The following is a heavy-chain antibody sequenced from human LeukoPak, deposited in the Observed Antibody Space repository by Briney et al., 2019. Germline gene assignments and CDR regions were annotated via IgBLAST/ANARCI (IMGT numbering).Heavy chain of an antibody. CDR1: GGSISSSSYY. CDR3: ASSWWYYDSSGYSSFDY. J-gene: IGHJ4*02. V-gene: IGHV4-39*07. CDR2: IYYSGST. D-gene: IGHD3-22*01. Sequence: SETLSLTCTVSGGSISSSSYYWGWIRQPPGKGLEWIGSIYYSGSTYYNPSLKSRVTISVDTSKNQFSLKLSSVTAADTAVYYCASSWWYYDSSGYSSFDYWGQGTLVTVSS.